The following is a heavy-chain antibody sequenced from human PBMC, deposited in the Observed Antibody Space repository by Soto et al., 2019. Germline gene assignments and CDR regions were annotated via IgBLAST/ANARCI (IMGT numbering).Heavy chain of an antibody. CDR3: ATDSNYYGSGYRDAFDI. D-gene: IGHD3-10*01. J-gene: IGHJ3*02. Sequence: ASVKVSCKVSGYTLTELSMHWVRQAPGKGLEWMGGFDPEDGETIYAQKFQGRVTMTEDTSTDTAYMELSSLRSGDTAVYYCATDSNYYGSGYRDAFDIWGQGTMVTVSS. CDR2: FDPEDGET. CDR1: GYTLTELS. V-gene: IGHV1-24*01.